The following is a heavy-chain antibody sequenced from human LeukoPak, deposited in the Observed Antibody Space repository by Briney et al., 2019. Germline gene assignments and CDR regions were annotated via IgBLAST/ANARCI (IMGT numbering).Heavy chain of an antibody. J-gene: IGHJ6*02. V-gene: IGHV3-21*01. CDR2: ISSSSSYI. D-gene: IGHD4-23*01. CDR3: ARGMTTVVTGPMDV. Sequence: NPGGSLRLSCAASGFTFSSYSMNWVRQAPGKGLEWVSSISSSSSYIYYADSVKGRFTISRDNAKNSLYLQMNSLRAEDTAVYYCARGMTTVVTGPMDVWGQGTTVTVSS. CDR1: GFTFSSYS.